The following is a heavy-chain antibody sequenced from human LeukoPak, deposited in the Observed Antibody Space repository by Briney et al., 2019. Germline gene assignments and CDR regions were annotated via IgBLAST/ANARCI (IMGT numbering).Heavy chain of an antibody. Sequence: SETLSLTCTVSGGSISSYYWSWIRQPPGKGLEWIGYIYYSGSTNYNPSLKSRVTISVDTSKNQFSLKLSSVTAADTAVYYCARVVSYYDSSGYYHRDAFDIWGQGTMVTVSS. D-gene: IGHD3-22*01. CDR1: GGSISSYY. J-gene: IGHJ3*02. CDR2: IYYSGST. V-gene: IGHV4-59*01. CDR3: ARVVSYYDSSGYYHRDAFDI.